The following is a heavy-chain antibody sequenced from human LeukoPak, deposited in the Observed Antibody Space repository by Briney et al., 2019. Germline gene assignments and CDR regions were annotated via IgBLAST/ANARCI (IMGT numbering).Heavy chain of an antibody. CDR1: GYTFTSYG. V-gene: IGHV1-2*02. CDR3: ARDSSSSKENAFDI. J-gene: IGHJ3*02. CDR2: INSNSGGT. Sequence: ASVKVSCKASGYTFTSYGISWVRQAPGQGLEWMGWINSNSGGTNYAQKFQGRVTMTRDTSISTAYMELSRLTSDDTAVYYCARDSSSSKENAFDIWGQGTMVTVSS. D-gene: IGHD6-6*01.